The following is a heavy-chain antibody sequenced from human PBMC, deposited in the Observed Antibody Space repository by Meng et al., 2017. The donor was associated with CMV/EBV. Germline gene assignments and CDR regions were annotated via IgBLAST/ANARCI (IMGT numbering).Heavy chain of an antibody. J-gene: IGHJ4*02. V-gene: IGHV3-23*01. Sequence: AYGFTFSSYAMSWVHQAPGKGLEWVSAISGSGGSTYYADSVKGRFTISRDNSKNTLYLQMNSLRAEDTAVYYCAKGRGGKGPYYFDYWGQGTLVTVSS. D-gene: IGHD4-23*01. CDR2: ISGSGGST. CDR3: AKGRGGKGPYYFDY. CDR1: GFTFSSYA.